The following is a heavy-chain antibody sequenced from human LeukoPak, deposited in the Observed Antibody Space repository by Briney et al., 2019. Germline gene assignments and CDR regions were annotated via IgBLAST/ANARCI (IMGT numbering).Heavy chain of an antibody. CDR2: IYYSGSINY. Sequence: SETLSLTCTVSGASISSYYWSWIRQPPGKGLEWIGYIYYSGSINYNYNPSLKSRVTISVDKSKNQFSLKLSSVTAADTAVYYCASRLDSSAWIDYWGQGTLVSVSS. CDR3: ASRLDSSAWIDY. J-gene: IGHJ4*02. V-gene: IGHV4-59*08. CDR1: GASISSYY. D-gene: IGHD6-19*01.